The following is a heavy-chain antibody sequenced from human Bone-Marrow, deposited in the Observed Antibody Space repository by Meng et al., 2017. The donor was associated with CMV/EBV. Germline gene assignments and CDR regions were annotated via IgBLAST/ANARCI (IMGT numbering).Heavy chain of an antibody. CDR3: AKDIGCSSTSCYHGMDG. CDR2: ISWGGGST. CDR1: GFTFDDYT. D-gene: IGHD2-2*01. Sequence: GGSLRLSCAASGFTFDDYTMHWVRQAPGKGLEWVSLISWGGGSTYYADSVKGRFTISRDNSKNSLYLQMNSLRTEDTALYYCAKDIGCSSTSCYHGMDGWGQGTTVTASS. J-gene: IGHJ6*02. V-gene: IGHV3-43*01.